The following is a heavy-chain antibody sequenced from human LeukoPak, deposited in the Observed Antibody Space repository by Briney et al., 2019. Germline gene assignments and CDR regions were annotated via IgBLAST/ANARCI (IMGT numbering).Heavy chain of an antibody. CDR3: ARPLSGSDLYVDAFDI. CDR2: ISAYNGNT. D-gene: IGHD1-26*01. J-gene: IGHJ3*02. CDR1: GYTFTSYG. V-gene: IGHV1-18*01. Sequence: ASVKVSCKASGYTFTSYGISWVRQAPGQGLEWMGWISAYNGNTNFAQKLQGRVTMTTDTSTSTAYMELRSLRSDDTAVYYCARPLSGSDLYVDAFDIWGQGTMVTVSS.